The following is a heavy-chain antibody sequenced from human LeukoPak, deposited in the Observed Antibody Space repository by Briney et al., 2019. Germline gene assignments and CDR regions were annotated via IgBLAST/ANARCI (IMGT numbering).Heavy chain of an antibody. CDR2: IIPIFGTA. V-gene: IGHV1-69*05. J-gene: IGHJ4*02. CDR1: GGTFSSYA. CDR3: VTNSGYDQNFDY. D-gene: IGHD5-12*01. Sequence: ASVKVSCKASGGTFSSYAISWVRQAPGQGLEWMGGIIPIFGTANYAQKFQGRVTFTTDESTSTAYMELSSLRSEDTAVYYCVTNSGYDQNFDYWGQGALVTVSS.